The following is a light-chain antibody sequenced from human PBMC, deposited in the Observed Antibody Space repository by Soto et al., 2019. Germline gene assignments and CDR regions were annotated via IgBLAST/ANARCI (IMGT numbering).Light chain of an antibody. J-gene: IGKJ4*01. Sequence: EIVLTQSPGTLSLSPGERATLSCRASQSITNNYLAWYQQKPGRAHRLLIYGASSRATGIPDRFSGSGSGTDFTLTISGLEPEDFAMYYCQQYGYLVTFGGGTKVDIK. CDR1: QSITNNY. CDR3: QQYGYLVT. V-gene: IGKV3-20*01. CDR2: GAS.